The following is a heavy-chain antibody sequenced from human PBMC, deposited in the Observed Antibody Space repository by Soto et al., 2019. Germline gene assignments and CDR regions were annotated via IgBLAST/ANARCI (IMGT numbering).Heavy chain of an antibody. CDR3: ARDRHCSGGDCRGA. J-gene: IGHJ5*02. CDR2: IYSSGDT. D-gene: IGHD2-15*01. V-gene: IGHV3-53*01. CDR1: GFTVSNNY. Sequence: EVQLVESGGGLIQPGGSLRLSCAVSGFTVSNNYMRWVRQAPGKGLEWVSLIYSSGDTYYADSVKGRFTISRDSSKNMLYLQMNSLRAEDTAVYYCARDRHCSGGDCRGAWGQGTLVTVSS.